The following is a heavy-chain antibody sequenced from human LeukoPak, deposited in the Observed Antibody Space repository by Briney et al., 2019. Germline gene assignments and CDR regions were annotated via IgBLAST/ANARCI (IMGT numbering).Heavy chain of an antibody. J-gene: IGHJ6*03. CDR2: IYYSGST. V-gene: IGHV4-39*01. Sequence: SETLSLTCTVSGGSISSSSYYWGWIRQPPGKGLEWIGSIYYSGSTYYNPSLKSRVTISVDTSKNQSSLKLSSVTAADTAVYYCARPRYYYYMDVWGKGTTVTVSS. CDR3: ARPRYYYYMDV. CDR1: GGSISSSSYY.